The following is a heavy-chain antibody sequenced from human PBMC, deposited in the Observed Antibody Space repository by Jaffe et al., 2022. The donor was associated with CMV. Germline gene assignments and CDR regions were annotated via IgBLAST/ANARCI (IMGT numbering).Heavy chain of an antibody. D-gene: IGHD6-19*01. J-gene: IGHJ4*02. CDR2: ISTDSNYI. Sequence: EVQLVESGGGLVQPGGSLRLSCVPSGFTFSSYTMNWVRQAPGKGLEWVSYISTDSNYIYYADSVKGRFTISRDNAQKSLYLQMNSLRDEDTALYYCARDLESEADSSGWEPFGYWGQGTLVTVSS. CDR1: GFTFSSYT. V-gene: IGHV3-48*02. CDR3: ARDLESEADSSGWEPFGY.